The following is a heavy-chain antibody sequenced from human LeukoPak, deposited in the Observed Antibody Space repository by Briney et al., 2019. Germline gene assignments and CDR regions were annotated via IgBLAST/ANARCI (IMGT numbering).Heavy chain of an antibody. CDR2: IVPIIGTA. CDR1: GGTFHSYI. D-gene: IGHD2-15*01. V-gene: IGHV1-69*13. J-gene: IGHJ4*02. CDR3: ARDQRPSCLGGICYSGDY. Sequence: GASVKVSCKASGGTFHSYIVTWVRQAPGQGPEWMGGIVPIIGTANYAQKFQGRVTITADDSTSTAYMELRSPRSEDTAIYYCARDQRPSCLGGICYSGDYWGQGTLVTVTS.